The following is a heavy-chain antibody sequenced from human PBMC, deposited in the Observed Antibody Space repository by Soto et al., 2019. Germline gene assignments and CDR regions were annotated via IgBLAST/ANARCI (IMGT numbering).Heavy chain of an antibody. D-gene: IGHD2-2*01. V-gene: IGHV1-69*13. Sequence: ASVKVSCKASGGTFSSYAISWVRQAPGQGLEWMGGIIPIFGTANYAQKFQGRVTITADESTSTAYMELSSLRSEDTAVYYCARDEGLVVVPGFGMDVWDKGTTVIVSA. J-gene: IGHJ6*04. CDR1: GGTFSSYA. CDR3: ARDEGLVVVPGFGMDV. CDR2: IIPIFGTA.